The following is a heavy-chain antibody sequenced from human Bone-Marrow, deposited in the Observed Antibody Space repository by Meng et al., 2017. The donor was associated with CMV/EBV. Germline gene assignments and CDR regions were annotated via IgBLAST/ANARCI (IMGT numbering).Heavy chain of an antibody. D-gene: IGHD6-13*01. J-gene: IGHJ4*02. V-gene: IGHV4-34*01. CDR2: INHSGST. CDR1: GGSFSGYY. Sequence: SETLSLTCAVYGGSFSGYYWSWIRQPPGKGLEWIGEINHSGSTNYNPSLKSRVTISVGTSKNQFSLKLSSVTAADTAVYYCARDTTIAAAGTSRFDYWGQGTLVTVSS. CDR3: ARDTTIAAAGTSRFDY.